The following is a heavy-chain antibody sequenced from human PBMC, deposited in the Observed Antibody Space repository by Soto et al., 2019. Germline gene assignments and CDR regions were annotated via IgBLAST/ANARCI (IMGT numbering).Heavy chain of an antibody. D-gene: IGHD6-6*01. Sequence: GGSLRLSCAASGFTFSSYGMHWVRQAPGKGLEWVAVIWYDGSNKYYADSVKGRFTISRDNSKNTLYLQMNSLRAEDTAVYYCARTYSSSSWTYYYYYGMDVWGQGTTVTVSS. J-gene: IGHJ6*02. CDR2: IWYDGSNK. V-gene: IGHV3-33*01. CDR3: ARTYSSSSWTYYYYYGMDV. CDR1: GFTFSSYG.